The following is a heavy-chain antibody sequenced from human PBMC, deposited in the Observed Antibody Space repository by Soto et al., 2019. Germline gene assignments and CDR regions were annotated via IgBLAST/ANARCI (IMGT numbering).Heavy chain of an antibody. CDR2: IYYSGST. Sequence: QVQLQESGPGLVQPSETLSLTCTVSGGSISSYYWSWIRQPPGKGLDWIGYIYYSGSTNYNPSLKSLVTISVDTSKNQFSLKLSSVTAADTAVYYCARTYDSSGRNSGGYGFEIWGQGTMVTVSS. D-gene: IGHD3-22*01. CDR3: ARTYDSSGRNSGGYGFEI. J-gene: IGHJ3*02. CDR1: GGSISSYY. V-gene: IGHV4-59*01.